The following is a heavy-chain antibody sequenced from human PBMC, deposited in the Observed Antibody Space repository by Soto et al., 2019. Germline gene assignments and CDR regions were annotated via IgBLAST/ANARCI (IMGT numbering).Heavy chain of an antibody. D-gene: IGHD2-21*01. Sequence: SETLSLTCTVSGDSITSYYWSWIRQPPGKGLEFIGYIYYTGSTNYNPSLKSRATISADTSKNQFSLKLTSLTAADTAVYYCASRRYCGGDCYCFDYWGQGSLVTVS. CDR2: IYYTGST. J-gene: IGHJ4*02. V-gene: IGHV4-59*08. CDR3: ASRRYCGGDCYCFDY. CDR1: GDSITSYY.